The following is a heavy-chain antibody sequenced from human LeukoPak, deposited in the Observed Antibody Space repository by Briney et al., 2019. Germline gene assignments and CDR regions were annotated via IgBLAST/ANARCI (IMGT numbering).Heavy chain of an antibody. Sequence: PGGSLRLSCAASGFTFSDYAMSWVRQAPGKGLEWVSGIGSSGVNTDYATSVKGRFTISRDNTESTLHLLMNSLRVEDTATYYCAKGRNSGSYFGIDPWGQGTPVSVSS. CDR1: GFTFSDYA. D-gene: IGHD3-10*01. CDR2: IGSSGVNT. V-gene: IGHV3-23*01. CDR3: AKGRNSGSYFGIDP. J-gene: IGHJ5*02.